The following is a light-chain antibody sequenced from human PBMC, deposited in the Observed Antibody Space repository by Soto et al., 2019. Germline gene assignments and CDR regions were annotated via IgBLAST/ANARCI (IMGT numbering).Light chain of an antibody. CDR3: QSYDSSLSVV. CDR2: GNS. V-gene: IGLV1-40*01. Sequence: QSVLTQPPSVSGAPGQRVTISCTGSSSNIGAGYDVHWYQQLPGTAPKLLIYGNSNRPSGVPDRFSGSKSGTSASLAITGRQAVDEADYYCQSYDSSLSVVFGGGTQLTVL. CDR1: SSNIGAGYD. J-gene: IGLJ2*01.